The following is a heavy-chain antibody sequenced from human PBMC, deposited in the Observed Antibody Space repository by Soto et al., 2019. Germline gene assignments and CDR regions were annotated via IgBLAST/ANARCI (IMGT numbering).Heavy chain of an antibody. D-gene: IGHD4-17*01. V-gene: IGHV1-2*04. CDR2: INPTNGDT. CDR1: GYTFTDYY. Sequence: VQLVQSGAEVKKPGASVKVSCKASGYTFTDYYLHWVRQAPGQGLEWMGWINPTNGDTNYAQKFQGWVTITRDTSISTVYMELSRLRSDDTAVYYCARGMSDGDYAHYYYYYGMDVWGQGTTVTVSS. J-gene: IGHJ6*02. CDR3: ARGMSDGDYAHYYYYYGMDV.